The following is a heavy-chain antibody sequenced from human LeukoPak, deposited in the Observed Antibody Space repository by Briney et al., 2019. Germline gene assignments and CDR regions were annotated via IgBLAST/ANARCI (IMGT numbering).Heavy chain of an antibody. J-gene: IGHJ5*02. D-gene: IGHD2-21*02. V-gene: IGHV3-53*01. CDR2: IYSDNT. CDR3: ARRGSAYCGGHCYSGWFDP. CDR1: GFTVSSNS. Sequence: GGSLRLSCTVSGFTVSSNSMSWVRQAPGKGLEWVSFIYSDNTHYSDSVKGRFTISRDNSKNTLYLQMNSLRAEGTAVYYCARRGSAYCGGHCYSGWFDPWGQGTLVTVSS.